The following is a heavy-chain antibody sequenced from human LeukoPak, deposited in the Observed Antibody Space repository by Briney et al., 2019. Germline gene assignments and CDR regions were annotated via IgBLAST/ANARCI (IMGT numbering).Heavy chain of an antibody. CDR2: ISYSGST. J-gene: IGHJ5*02. V-gene: IGHV4-59*08. CDR1: GGSISPYH. Sequence: SETLSLTCAVSGGSISPYHWTWIRQPPGKGLEWIGYISYSGSTNYNPSLKSRVTISIDTSKSQFSLKLSSVTAADTAVYYCARGRSNYGPWGPGTLVTVSS. D-gene: IGHD4-17*01. CDR3: ARGRSNYGP.